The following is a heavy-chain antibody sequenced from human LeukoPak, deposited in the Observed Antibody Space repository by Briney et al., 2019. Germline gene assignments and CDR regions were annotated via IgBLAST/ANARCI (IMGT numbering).Heavy chain of an antibody. D-gene: IGHD3-22*01. CDR3: ARETSSEIIGGMVV. CDR2: IQTDGNPK. CDR1: GFIFSKNG. Sequence: QSGRSLRLSCAASGFIFSKNGIHWVRQAPGKGLEWVAFIQTDGNPKYYADSVRGRFTISRDNSKKTCYLQMDSLRVEDTAVYYCARETSSEIIGGMVVRGQGAMVTVTS. V-gene: IGHV3-33*01. J-gene: IGHJ6*02.